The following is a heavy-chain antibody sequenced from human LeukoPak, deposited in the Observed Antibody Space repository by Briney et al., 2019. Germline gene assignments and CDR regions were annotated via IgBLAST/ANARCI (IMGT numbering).Heavy chain of an antibody. CDR1: GGSISSYY. Sequence: PSETLSLTCTVSGGSISSYYWSWIRQPPGKGLEWIGYIYYSGSTNYNPSLKSRVTISVDTSENQFSLKLSSVTAADTAVYYCARHTRRGYSYAVDYWGQGTLVTVSS. J-gene: IGHJ4*02. D-gene: IGHD5-18*01. CDR3: ARHTRRGYSYAVDY. CDR2: IYYSGST. V-gene: IGHV4-59*08.